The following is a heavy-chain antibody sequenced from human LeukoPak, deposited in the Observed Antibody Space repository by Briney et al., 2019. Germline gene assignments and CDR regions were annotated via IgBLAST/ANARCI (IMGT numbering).Heavy chain of an antibody. Sequence: SETLSLTCAVSVGSISSGGYSWSWIRQPPGKGLEWIGYIYHSGSTYYNPSLKSRVTISVDRSKNQFSLKLSSVTAADTAVYYCAREHDYGDLRGAFDIWGQGTMVTVSS. D-gene: IGHD4-17*01. CDR3: AREHDYGDLRGAFDI. CDR1: VGSISSGGYS. CDR2: IYHSGST. J-gene: IGHJ3*02. V-gene: IGHV4-30-2*01.